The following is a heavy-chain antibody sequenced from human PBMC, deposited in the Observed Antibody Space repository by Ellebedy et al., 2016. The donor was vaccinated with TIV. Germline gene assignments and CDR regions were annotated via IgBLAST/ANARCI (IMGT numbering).Heavy chain of an antibody. CDR3: ARDPSSGWYYYGMDV. D-gene: IGHD6-19*01. CDR1: GFTFSSYG. J-gene: IGHJ6*02. V-gene: IGHV3-33*01. Sequence: GGSLRLSXAASGFTFSSYGMHWVRQAPGKGLEWVAVIWYDGSNKYYADSVKGRFTISRDNSKNTLYLQMNSLRAEDTAVYYCARDPSSGWYYYGMDVWGQGTTVTVSS. CDR2: IWYDGSNK.